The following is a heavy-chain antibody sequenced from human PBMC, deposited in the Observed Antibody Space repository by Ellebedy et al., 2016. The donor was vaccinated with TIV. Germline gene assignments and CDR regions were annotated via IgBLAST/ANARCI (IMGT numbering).Heavy chain of an antibody. CDR1: GYSFINYA. CDR3: ARDYYDSSGGSFDY. Sequence: AASVKVSCKASGYSFINYAMNWVRQAPGRGLEWMGWINPDSGGTKYAQNFQGWVTMTRDTSISTAYMELSRLRSDDTAVYYCARDYYDSSGGSFDYWGQGTLVTVSP. V-gene: IGHV1-2*04. CDR2: INPDSGGT. J-gene: IGHJ4*02. D-gene: IGHD3-22*01.